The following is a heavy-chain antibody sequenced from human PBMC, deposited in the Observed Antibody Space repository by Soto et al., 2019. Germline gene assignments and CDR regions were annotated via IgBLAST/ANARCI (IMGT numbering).Heavy chain of an antibody. CDR3: ARELNTESSAYYSFAF. CDR1: GYTFTAYG. J-gene: IGHJ4*02. Sequence: GASVKVSCKTSGYTFTAYGLAWLRQAPGQRPEWLGWVSTNDDRTNYAQKFQGRVAMTTDRSTATTSMELRSLRADDTAVYYCARELNTESSAYYSFAFWGQGTLVTVPQ. V-gene: IGHV1-18*01. D-gene: IGHD3-22*01. CDR2: VSTNDDRT.